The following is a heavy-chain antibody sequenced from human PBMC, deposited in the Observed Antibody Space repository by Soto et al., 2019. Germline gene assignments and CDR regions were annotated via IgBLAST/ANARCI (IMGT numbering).Heavy chain of an antibody. V-gene: IGHV4-30-2*01. D-gene: IGHD2-8*01. Sequence: QLQLQESGSGLVKPSQTLSLTCAVSGGSISSGGYSWSWIRQPPGKGLEWIGYIYHSGSTYYTPSLVSTVAFSVDRSKNHLSRKLSSLTAADTAVYYCARWWMYAPRFDPWCQGTLVTVSS. CDR2: IYHSGST. J-gene: IGHJ5*02. CDR3: ARWWMYAPRFDP. CDR1: GGSISSGGYS.